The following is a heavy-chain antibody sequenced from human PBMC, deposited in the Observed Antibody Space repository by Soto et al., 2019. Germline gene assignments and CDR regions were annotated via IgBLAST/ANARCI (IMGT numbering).Heavy chain of an antibody. CDR2: ISYDGSNK. J-gene: IGHJ4*02. Sequence: QVQLVESGGGVVQPGRSLRLSCAASGFTFSSYGMHWVRQAPGKGLEWVAVISYDGSNKYYADSVKGRFTISRDNSKNTLYLQMNSLRAEDTAVYYCARDRRLGLVVDTAMVSYYFDYWGQGTLVTVSS. D-gene: IGHD5-18*01. CDR3: ARDRRLGLVVDTAMVSYYFDY. CDR1: GFTFSSYG. V-gene: IGHV3-30*03.